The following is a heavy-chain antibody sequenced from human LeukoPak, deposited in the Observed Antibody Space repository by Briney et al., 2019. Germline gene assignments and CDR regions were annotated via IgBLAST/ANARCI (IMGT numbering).Heavy chain of an antibody. CDR1: GDSISSYQ. Sequence: SETLSLTCTVSGDSISSYQWSWMRQTPGKGLEWIGSTYYSGSANYNPSLKGRVTISVDRSENLLSLRVSPVTAADTAVYYCARWGYQVDHSPAYYYYFMDVWGKGTTVTVSS. V-gene: IGHV4-59*01. J-gene: IGHJ6*03. CDR3: ARWGYQVDHSPAYYYYFMDV. D-gene: IGHD2-2*01. CDR2: TYYSGSA.